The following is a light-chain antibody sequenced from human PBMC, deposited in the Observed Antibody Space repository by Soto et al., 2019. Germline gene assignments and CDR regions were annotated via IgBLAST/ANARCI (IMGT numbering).Light chain of an antibody. V-gene: IGKV1-16*01. CDR3: QQYNGYSTWT. J-gene: IGKJ1*01. Sequence: DIQMTQSPSSPSASVGDRGTITCRASQGISNYLAWYQQKPGKVPKLLIYAASRLQRGVPSRFSGSGSGTEFTLTISSLQPDDFATYYCQQYNGYSTWTFGQGTKVDIK. CDR2: AAS. CDR1: QGISNY.